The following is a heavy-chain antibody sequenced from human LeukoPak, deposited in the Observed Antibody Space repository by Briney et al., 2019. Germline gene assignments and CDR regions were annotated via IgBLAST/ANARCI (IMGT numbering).Heavy chain of an antibody. CDR1: GYSFTSYW. CDR3: ARHLIAAAGDNWFDP. CDR2: IYPGDSDT. Sequence: GEALKISCKGSGYSFTSYWIGWVRQMPGKGVVWMGIIYPGDSDTRYSPSFQGQVTISADKSISTAYLQWSSLKASDTAMYYCARHLIAAAGDNWFDPWGQGTLVTVSS. V-gene: IGHV5-51*01. D-gene: IGHD6-13*01. J-gene: IGHJ5*02.